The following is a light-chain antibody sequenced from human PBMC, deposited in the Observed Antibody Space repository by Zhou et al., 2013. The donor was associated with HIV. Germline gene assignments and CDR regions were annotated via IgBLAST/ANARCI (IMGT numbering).Light chain of an antibody. CDR2: DAS. CDR1: QSVSSSY. CDR3: QQYDTWPS. J-gene: IGKJ2*01. V-gene: IGKV3D-7*01. Sequence: EILLTQSPASLSLSPGERATLSCRASQSVSSSYLAWYQQKPGQAPRLLIYDASTRATGVPARFSGSGSGRDFTLTISGLQSEDFALYYCQQYDTWPSFGQGTKLQIK.